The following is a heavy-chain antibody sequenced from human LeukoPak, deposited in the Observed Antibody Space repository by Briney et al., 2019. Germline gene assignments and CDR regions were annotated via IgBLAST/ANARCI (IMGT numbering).Heavy chain of an antibody. Sequence: GGSLRLSCAASGFTFSSYAMSWVRQAPGKGLEWVSAISGRGGSTYYADSVKGRFTISRDNSKNTLYLQMNSLRAEDTAVYYCAKSDGYSYGFLDYWGQGTLVTVSS. J-gene: IGHJ4*02. CDR1: GFTFSSYA. D-gene: IGHD5-18*01. CDR3: AKSDGYSYGFLDY. V-gene: IGHV3-23*01. CDR2: ISGRGGST.